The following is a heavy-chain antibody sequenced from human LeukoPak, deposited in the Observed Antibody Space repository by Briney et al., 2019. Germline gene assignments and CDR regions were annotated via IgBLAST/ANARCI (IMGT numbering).Heavy chain of an antibody. V-gene: IGHV3-23*01. J-gene: IGHJ6*04. CDR1: GFTFSSYA. D-gene: IGHD2-15*01. CDR3: AKEDGCSGGSCYYLYYYGIDV. CDR2: ISGSGGST. Sequence: GGSLRLSCAASGFTFSSYAMSWGRQAPGKGLEWVSAISGSGGSTYYADSVKGRFTISRDNSKNTLYLQMNSLRAEDTAVYYCAKEDGCSGGSCYYLYYYGIDVWGKGTTVTVSS.